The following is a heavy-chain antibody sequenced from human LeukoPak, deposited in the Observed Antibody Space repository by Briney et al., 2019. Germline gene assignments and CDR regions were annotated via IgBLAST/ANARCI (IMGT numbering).Heavy chain of an antibody. CDR1: GFTFSSYA. J-gene: IGHJ5*02. CDR2: ISGNGDST. CDR3: ARQMATINH. D-gene: IGHD5-24*01. Sequence: GGSLRLSCAASGFTFSSYAMSWVRQALGKGLEWVSAISGNGDSTYYADSVKGRFTISRDNSKNTLYLQMNSLRAEDTVLYYCARQMATINHWGQGTLVTVSS. V-gene: IGHV3-23*01.